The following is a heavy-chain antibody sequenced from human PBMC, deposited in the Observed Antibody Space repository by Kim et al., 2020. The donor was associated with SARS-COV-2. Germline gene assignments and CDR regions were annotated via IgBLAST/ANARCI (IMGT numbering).Heavy chain of an antibody. CDR3: ARDLHLDY. V-gene: IGHV5-51*01. D-gene: IGHD1-1*01. J-gene: IGHJ4*02. CDR2: IYPGDSDT. CDR1: GYSFTSYW. Sequence: GESLKISCKASGYSFTSYWIAWVRQMPGKGLEWMGIIYPGDSDTRYSPSFEGQVTISADKSISTAFLQWSGLKASDTAIYYCARDLHLDYWGQGTLVTVS.